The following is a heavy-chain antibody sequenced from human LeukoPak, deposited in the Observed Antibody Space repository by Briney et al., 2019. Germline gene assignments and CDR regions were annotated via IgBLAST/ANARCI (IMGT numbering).Heavy chain of an antibody. V-gene: IGHV3-30*01. CDR1: GFTFTNYA. Sequence: GGSLRLSCAASGFTFTNYAMHWVCQAPGKGLEWVAVVSYDGSRRYYADSVKGRFTISRDNSKNTLYLQTDSLRAEDTAVYYCARRDSSSLIDYWGQGTLVTVSS. CDR2: VSYDGSRR. D-gene: IGHD6-6*01. CDR3: ARRDSSSLIDY. J-gene: IGHJ4*02.